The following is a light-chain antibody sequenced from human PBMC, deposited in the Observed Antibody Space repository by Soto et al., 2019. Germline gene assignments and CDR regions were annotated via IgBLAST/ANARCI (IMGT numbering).Light chain of an antibody. Sequence: QAVVTQPPSASGTPGQRVTISCSGSHSNIGTKAVKWFQQVPGAAPKSLIYKTDQRPSGVPDRFSGSKSGTSASLAISGLQPEDEADYYCASWDVILNGVVFGGGTKLTVL. V-gene: IGLV1-44*01. CDR1: HSNIGTKA. CDR3: ASWDVILNGVV. J-gene: IGLJ3*02. CDR2: KTD.